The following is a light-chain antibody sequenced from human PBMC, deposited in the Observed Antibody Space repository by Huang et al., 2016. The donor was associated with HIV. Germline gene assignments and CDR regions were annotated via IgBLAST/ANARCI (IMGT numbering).Light chain of an antibody. J-gene: IGKJ2*01. Sequence: IVMTQSPGTLSVSPGERATLSCRASQSVGSTLAWSQEKPGQSPRLLIYGASTRATVISARFSGSGSGTEFTLTISSLQSEDFAVYYCQQYYKLYTFGQGTKLEIK. CDR3: QQYYKLYT. V-gene: IGKV3-15*01. CDR1: QSVGST. CDR2: GAS.